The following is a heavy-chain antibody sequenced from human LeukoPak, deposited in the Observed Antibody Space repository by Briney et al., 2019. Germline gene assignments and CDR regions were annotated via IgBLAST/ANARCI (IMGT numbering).Heavy chain of an antibody. D-gene: IGHD3-22*01. CDR2: ISGSGGST. CDR3: AKDRITMIVVVILDY. Sequence: PSGGSLRLSCAASGFTFSSYAMSWVRQAPGKGLEWVSAISGSGGSTYYADSVKGRFTISRDDSKSTLYLQMNSLRAEDTAVYYCAKDRITMIVVVILDYWGQGTLVTVSS. V-gene: IGHV3-23*01. J-gene: IGHJ4*02. CDR1: GFTFSSYA.